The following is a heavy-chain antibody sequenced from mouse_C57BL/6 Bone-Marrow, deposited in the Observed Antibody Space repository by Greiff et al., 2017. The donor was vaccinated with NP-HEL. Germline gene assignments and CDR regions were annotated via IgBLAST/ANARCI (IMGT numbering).Heavy chain of an antibody. D-gene: IGHD1-1*01. CDR2: INPSSGYT. J-gene: IGHJ2*01. Sequence: VQLQQSGAELAKPGASVKLSCKASGYTFTSYWMHWVKQRPGQGLEWIGYINPSSGYTKYNQKFKDKATLTADKSSSTAYMQLSSLTYEDSAVYYCATTVVATRLGRRFDYWGQGTTLTVSS. CDR3: ATTVVATRLGRRFDY. CDR1: GYTFTSYW. V-gene: IGHV1-7*01.